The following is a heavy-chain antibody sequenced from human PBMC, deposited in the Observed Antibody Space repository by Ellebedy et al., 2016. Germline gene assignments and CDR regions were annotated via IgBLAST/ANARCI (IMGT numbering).Heavy chain of an antibody. CDR3: ARHGLISYYDFLNWFDP. J-gene: IGHJ5*02. Sequence: SETLSLXCAVYGGSFSGYYWSWIRQPPGKGLEWIGEINHSGSTNYNPSLKSRVTISVDTSKNQFSLKLSSVTAADTAVYYCARHGLISYYDFLNWFDPWGQGTLVTVSS. CDR1: GGSFSGYY. D-gene: IGHD3-3*01. V-gene: IGHV4-34*01. CDR2: INHSGST.